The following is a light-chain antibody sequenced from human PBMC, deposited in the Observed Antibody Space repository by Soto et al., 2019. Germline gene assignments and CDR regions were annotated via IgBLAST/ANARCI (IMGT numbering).Light chain of an antibody. CDR1: SSNIGSHV. V-gene: IGLV1-44*01. Sequence: SVLIQPPSASATPGQRVTISCSGSSSNIGSHVVNWYQQLPGTAPKLLIYSNNLRPSGVPDRFSGSKSGTSASLAISELQSEDEADYYCAAWDDSLNAPYVFGTGTKVTVL. CDR3: AAWDDSLNAPYV. CDR2: SNN. J-gene: IGLJ1*01.